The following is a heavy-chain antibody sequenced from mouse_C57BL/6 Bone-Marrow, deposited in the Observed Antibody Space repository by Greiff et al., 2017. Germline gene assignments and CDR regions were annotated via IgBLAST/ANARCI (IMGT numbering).Heavy chain of an antibody. V-gene: IGHV1-81*01. D-gene: IGHD4-1*01. CDR2: IYPRSGNT. CDR3: ANLTGTTWFAY. J-gene: IGHJ3*01. CDR1: GYTFTSYG. Sequence: QVQLQQSGAELARPGASVKLSCTASGYTFTSYGISWVKQRTGQCLEWIGEIYPRSGNTYYNEKFKGKATLTADKSSSTAYMELRSLTSEDSAVYFCANLTGTTWFAYWGQGTLVTVSA.